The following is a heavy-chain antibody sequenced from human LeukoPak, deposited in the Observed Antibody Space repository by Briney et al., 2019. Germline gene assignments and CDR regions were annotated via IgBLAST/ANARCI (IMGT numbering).Heavy chain of an antibody. CDR1: GYTFTSYG. Sequence: ASVKVSCKASGYTFTSYGISWVRQAPGQGLEWMGWISAYNGNTNYAQKLQGRVTMTTDTSTSTAYMELRSLRSDDTAVYYCATGRGELSPNPTLLDAFDIWGQGTMVTVSS. J-gene: IGHJ3*02. V-gene: IGHV1-18*01. CDR2: ISAYNGNT. D-gene: IGHD3-16*02. CDR3: ATGRGELSPNPTLLDAFDI.